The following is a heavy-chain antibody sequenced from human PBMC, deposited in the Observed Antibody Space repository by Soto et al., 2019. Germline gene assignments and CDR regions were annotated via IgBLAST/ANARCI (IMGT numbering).Heavy chain of an antibody. D-gene: IGHD4-17*01. CDR1: GFTFGGYG. V-gene: IGHV3-21*04. CDR3: AKFTVGSRQKYYFDY. J-gene: IGHJ4*02. CDR2: ISSSSSYI. Sequence: VGSLRLSCAASGFTFGGYGGNWVRQAPGKGLEWVSSISSSSSYIYYADSVKGRFTISRDNAKNTLYLQMNSLRAEDTAVYYCAKFTVGSRQKYYFDYWGQGTLVTVSS.